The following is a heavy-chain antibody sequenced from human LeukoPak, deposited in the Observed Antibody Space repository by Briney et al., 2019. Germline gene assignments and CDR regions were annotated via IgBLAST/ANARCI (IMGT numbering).Heavy chain of an antibody. D-gene: IGHD7-27*01. V-gene: IGHV4-39*07. CDR3: ARVGTGDPVNEEYYFDY. Sequence: SETLSLTCTVSGGSISSGVYYWSWIRQPPGKGLEWIGEINHSGNTNYNPSLKSRVTISVDTSKNQFSLKLSSVTAADTAVYYCARVGTGDPVNEEYYFDYWGQGTLVTVSS. CDR2: INHSGNT. CDR1: GGSISSGVYY. J-gene: IGHJ4*02.